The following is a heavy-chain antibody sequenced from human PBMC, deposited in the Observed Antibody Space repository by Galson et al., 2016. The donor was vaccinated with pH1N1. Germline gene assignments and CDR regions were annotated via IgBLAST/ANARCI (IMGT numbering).Heavy chain of an antibody. Sequence: TVSGGSVSNNYYSWIRQSPGKGLEWIAYIYYNGNTKYNPSLKSRVTISLDTSKNQVSLNLTSVTAADTAIYYCAKEGASRSAGYFESWGQGALVTVSS. D-gene: IGHD1-26*01. J-gene: IGHJ4*02. V-gene: IGHV4-59*02. CDR2: IYYNGNT. CDR3: AKEGASRSAGYFES. CDR1: GGSVSNNY.